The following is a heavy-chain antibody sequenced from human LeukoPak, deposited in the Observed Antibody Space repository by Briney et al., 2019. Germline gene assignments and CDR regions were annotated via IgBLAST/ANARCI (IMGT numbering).Heavy chain of an antibody. D-gene: IGHD1-26*01. CDR1: GYSISSGYY. Sequence: SETLSLTCTVSGYSISSGYYWGWIRQPPGKGLEWIGSIYHSGSTYYNPSLKSRVTISVDTSKNQFSLNLSSVTAADTAVYYCARVGVTADFDYWGQGTLVTVSS. CDR2: IYHSGST. CDR3: ARVGVTADFDY. V-gene: IGHV4-38-2*02. J-gene: IGHJ4*02.